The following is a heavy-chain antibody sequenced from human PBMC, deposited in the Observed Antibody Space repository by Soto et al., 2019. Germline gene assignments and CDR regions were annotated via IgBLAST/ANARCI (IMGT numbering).Heavy chain of an antibody. CDR3: ARGIEVPAAIKSRYYYYGMDV. V-gene: IGHV1-69*13. Sequence: SVKVSCKASGDTFSSYAISWVRQAPGQGLEWMGGIIPIFGTANYAQKFQGRVTITADESTSTAYMELSSLRSEDTAVYYCARGIEVPAAIKSRYYYYGMDVWGQGTTVTFSS. J-gene: IGHJ6*02. CDR1: GDTFSSYA. CDR2: IIPIFGTA. D-gene: IGHD2-2*02.